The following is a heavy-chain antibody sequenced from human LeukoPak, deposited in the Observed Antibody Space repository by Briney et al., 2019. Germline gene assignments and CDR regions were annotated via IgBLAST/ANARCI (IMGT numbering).Heavy chain of an antibody. CDR2: INDYAGNT. CDR1: GGSISSSDYW. CDR3: ARGRIAMLVVVHSFHYGMDV. D-gene: IGHD3-22*01. V-gene: IGHV4-39*07. Sequence: SETLSLTCTVSGGSISSSDYWWAWIRLPPGRGLEWIGEINDYAGNTNYNPSLNSRVSICLEKSKNQFSLELRSVTAADTAVYYCARGRIAMLVVVHSFHYGMDVWGQGTTVTVSS. J-gene: IGHJ6*02.